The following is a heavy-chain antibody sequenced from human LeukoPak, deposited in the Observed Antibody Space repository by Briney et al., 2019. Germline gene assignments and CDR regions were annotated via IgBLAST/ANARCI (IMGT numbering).Heavy chain of an antibody. J-gene: IGHJ4*02. CDR3: ARTLDSSGYSYYFDY. D-gene: IGHD3-22*01. Sequence: ASVKVSCKASGYTFTSYYMHWVRQAPGQGLEWMGIINPSGGSTSYAQKLQGRVTMTTDTSTSTVYMELSSLRSEDTAVYYCARTLDSSGYSYYFDYWGQGTLVTVSS. V-gene: IGHV1-46*01. CDR2: INPSGGST. CDR1: GYTFTSYY.